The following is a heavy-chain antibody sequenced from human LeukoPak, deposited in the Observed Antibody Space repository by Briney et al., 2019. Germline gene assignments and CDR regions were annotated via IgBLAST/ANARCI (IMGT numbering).Heavy chain of an antibody. V-gene: IGHV1-18*01. D-gene: IGHD2-2*01. CDR1: GYTFTSYG. J-gene: IGHJ4*02. Sequence: ASVKVSCKASGYTFTSYGISWVRQAPGQGLEWMGWISAYNGNTNYAQKLQGRVTMTTDTSTSTAYMELRSLRSDDTAVYYCARDGGVVPAAPRFDYWGQGTLSPSPQ. CDR3: ARDGGVVPAAPRFDY. CDR2: ISAYNGNT.